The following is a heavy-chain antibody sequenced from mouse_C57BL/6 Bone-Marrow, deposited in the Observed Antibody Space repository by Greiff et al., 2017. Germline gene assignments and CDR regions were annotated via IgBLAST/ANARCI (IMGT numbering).Heavy chain of an antibody. D-gene: IGHD6-2*01. CDR1: GYTFTSYW. CDR2: IYPGSGST. CDR3: ARSLLSNWYFDV. J-gene: IGHJ1*03. V-gene: IGHV1-55*01. Sequence: QVQLQQPAAELVKPGASVKMSCKASGYTFTSYWITWVKQRPGQGLEWIGDIYPGSGSTNYNEKFKSKATLTVDTSSNTAYLQLSSLTSEDTAVYYCARSLLSNWYFDVWGTGTTVTVSS.